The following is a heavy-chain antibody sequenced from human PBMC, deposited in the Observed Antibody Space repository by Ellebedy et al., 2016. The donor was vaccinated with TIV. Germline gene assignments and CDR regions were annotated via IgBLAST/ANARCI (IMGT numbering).Heavy chain of an antibody. J-gene: IGHJ6*04. CDR2: IYYSGST. D-gene: IGHD4-23*01. V-gene: IGHV4-59*01. Sequence: MPSETLSLTCTVSGCSISNYYWTWIRQPPGKGLEWIGYIYYSGSTKYNPSLESRVTISVDTSKNQFSLKPSSVTAADTAVYYCAREGRGNSAGMDVWGKGTTVTVSS. CDR3: AREGRGNSAGMDV. CDR1: GCSISNYY.